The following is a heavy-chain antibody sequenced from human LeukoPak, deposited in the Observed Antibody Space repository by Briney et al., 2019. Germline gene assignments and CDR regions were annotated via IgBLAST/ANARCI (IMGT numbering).Heavy chain of an antibody. Sequence: SETLSLTCAVYGGSFSGYYWSWIRQPPGKGLEWIGVINHSGSTNYNPSLKSQVTISVDTSKNQFSLKLSSVTAADTAVYYCASRIAVASNARYYFDYWGQGTLVTVSS. CDR2: INHSGST. V-gene: IGHV4-34*01. CDR1: GGSFSGYY. J-gene: IGHJ4*02. D-gene: IGHD6-19*01. CDR3: ASRIAVASNARYYFDY.